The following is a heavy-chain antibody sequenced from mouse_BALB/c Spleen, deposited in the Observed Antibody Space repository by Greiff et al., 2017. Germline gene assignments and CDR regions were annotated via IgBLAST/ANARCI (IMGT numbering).Heavy chain of an antibody. Sequence: EVKLMESGPGLVKPSQSLSLTCTVTGYSITSDYAWNWIRQFPGNKLEWMGYISYSGSTSYNPSLKSRISITRDTSKNQFFLQLNSVTTEDTATYYCAREGQLGAYWGQGTLVTVSA. CDR2: ISYSGST. D-gene: IGHD3-2*01. J-gene: IGHJ3*01. CDR1: GYSITSDYA. V-gene: IGHV3-2*02. CDR3: AREGQLGAY.